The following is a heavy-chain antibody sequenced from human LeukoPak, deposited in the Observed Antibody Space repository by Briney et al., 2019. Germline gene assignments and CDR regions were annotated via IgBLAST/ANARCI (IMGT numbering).Heavy chain of an antibody. V-gene: IGHV3-21*01. CDR2: ISSSSSYI. Sequence: PGGSLRLSCAASGFTFSSYSMNWVRQAPGKGLEWVSSISSSSSYIYYADSVKGRFTISRDNAKNSLYLQMNSLRAEDTAVYYCAREPSLDSSSWIDYWGQGTLVTVSS. D-gene: IGHD6-13*01. J-gene: IGHJ4*02. CDR1: GFTFSSYS. CDR3: AREPSLDSSSWIDY.